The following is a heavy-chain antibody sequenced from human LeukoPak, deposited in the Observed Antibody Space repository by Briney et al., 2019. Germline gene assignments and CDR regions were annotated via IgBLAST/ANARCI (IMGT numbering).Heavy chain of an antibody. D-gene: IGHD3-3*01. J-gene: IGHJ5*02. CDR2: IYYSGST. CDR1: GGSISSYY. V-gene: IGHV4-59*01. Sequence: PSETLSLTCTVSGGSISSYYWSWIRQPPGKGLEWIGYIYYSGSTNYNPSLKSRVTISVDTSKNQFSLKLSSVTAADTAVYYCARGGVRFLEWPYNWFDPWGQGTLVTVSS. CDR3: ARGGVRFLEWPYNWFDP.